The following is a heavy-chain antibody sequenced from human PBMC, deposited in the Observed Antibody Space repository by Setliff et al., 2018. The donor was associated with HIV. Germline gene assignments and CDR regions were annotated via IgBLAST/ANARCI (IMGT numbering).Heavy chain of an antibody. D-gene: IGHD3-3*01. V-gene: IGHV3-11*04. CDR3: ARIAGCELRFLEWLLTFDY. J-gene: IGHJ4*02. CDR2: ISSSGSTI. Sequence: PGGSLRLSCAASGFTFSNYYMSWIRQAAGKGLEWVSYISSSGSTIDYADSVQGRFTISRDNAKNSLYLQMNSLRAEDTAVYYCARIAGCELRFLEWLLTFDYWGQGTLVTVSS. CDR1: GFTFSNYY.